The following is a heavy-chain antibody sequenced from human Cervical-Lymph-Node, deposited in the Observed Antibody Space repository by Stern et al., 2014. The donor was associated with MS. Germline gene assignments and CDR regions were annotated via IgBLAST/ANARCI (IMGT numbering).Heavy chain of an antibody. CDR2: ISYDGRDK. Sequence: QVQLVESGGGVVQPGRSLRLSCAASGFVFRRYALHWVRQAPGKGLEWVALISYDGRDKYDTDSVKGRFTVSRDNSNNTVDLEMNSLRLEDTAVYYCAKGGSGSYLDWGQGSLVTVSS. D-gene: IGHD1-26*01. V-gene: IGHV3-30*04. CDR3: AKGGSGSYLD. CDR1: GFVFRRYA. J-gene: IGHJ4*02.